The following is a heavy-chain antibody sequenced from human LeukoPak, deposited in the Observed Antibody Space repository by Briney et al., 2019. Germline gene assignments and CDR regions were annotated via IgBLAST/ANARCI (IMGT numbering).Heavy chain of an antibody. CDR3: ARSNNAFDY. CDR2: IWHDGSEK. V-gene: IGHV3-33*01. Sequence: GRSLRLSCAASGFTFSTYGMNWVRQAPDKGLEWVAVIWHDGSEKYYADSVKDRFTISRDNSKNTLYLQMNSLRAEDTAVYFCARSNNAFDYWGQGSLVTVSS. D-gene: IGHD1/OR15-1a*01. CDR1: GFTFSTYG. J-gene: IGHJ4*02.